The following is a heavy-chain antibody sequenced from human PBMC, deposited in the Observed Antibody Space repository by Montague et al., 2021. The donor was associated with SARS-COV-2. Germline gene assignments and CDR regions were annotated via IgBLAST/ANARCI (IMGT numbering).Heavy chain of an antibody. CDR2: VNHGGHT. D-gene: IGHD6-6*01. CDR1: GGSLSGDH. V-gene: IGHV4-34*01. Sequence: SETLSLTCAVYGGSLSGDHWSWIRQPPGGGLEWIGEVNHGGHTXXXVSXXXRVTMSVDTSKSQFSLKVRSVTAADTVVFYCARGPVGVAARLRYYFDQWGQGTLVTVSA. CDR3: ARGPVGVAARLRYYFDQ. J-gene: IGHJ4*02.